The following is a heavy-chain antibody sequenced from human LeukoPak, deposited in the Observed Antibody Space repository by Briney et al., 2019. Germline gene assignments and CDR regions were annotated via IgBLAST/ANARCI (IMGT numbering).Heavy chain of an antibody. V-gene: IGHV4-59*01. Sequence: KTSETLSLTCTVSGGSISNYCWSWIRQPPGKGLEWIGYIYYSGSTNYNPSLKSRVTISVDTSKNQFSLKVNSVTAADTAVYYCARGIHYFHYWGQGTLVTVSS. D-gene: IGHD5-18*01. CDR1: GGSISNYC. J-gene: IGHJ4*02. CDR3: ARGIHYFHY. CDR2: IYYSGST.